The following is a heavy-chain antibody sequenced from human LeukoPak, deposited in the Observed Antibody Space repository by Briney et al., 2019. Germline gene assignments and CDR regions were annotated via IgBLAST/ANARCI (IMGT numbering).Heavy chain of an antibody. J-gene: IGHJ4*02. V-gene: IGHV1-69*06. D-gene: IGHD1-20*01. CDR3: ARDPHYNRNDGYFDY. Sequence: GASVKVSCKASGGTFSSYAISWVRQAPGQGLEWMGGIIPIFGTANYAQKFQGRATITADKSTSTAYMELSSLRSEDTAVYYCARDPHYNRNDGYFDYWGQGTLVTVSS. CDR1: GGTFSSYA. CDR2: IIPIFGTA.